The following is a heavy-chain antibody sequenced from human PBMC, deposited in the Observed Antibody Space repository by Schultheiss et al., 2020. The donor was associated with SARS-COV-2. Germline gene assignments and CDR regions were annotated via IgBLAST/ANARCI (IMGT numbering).Heavy chain of an antibody. D-gene: IGHD6-13*01. CDR1: GGSISSSNHY. Sequence: SQTLSLTCTVSGGSISSSNHYWGWIRQPPGKGLEWIGNIYYSESTYYNPSLKSRITISVDTSKNHFSLKLGSVTAADTAVYYCASHPGSSWFHYWGQGTLVTVSS. J-gene: IGHJ4*02. V-gene: IGHV4-39*02. CDR2: IYYSEST. CDR3: ASHPGSSWFHY.